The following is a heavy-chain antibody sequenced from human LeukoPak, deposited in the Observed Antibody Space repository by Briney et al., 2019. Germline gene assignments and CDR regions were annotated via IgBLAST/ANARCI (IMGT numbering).Heavy chain of an antibody. J-gene: IGHJ6*02. CDR1: GYTFTSYY. V-gene: IGHV1-46*01. CDR2: TNPSGGST. D-gene: IGHD2-2*01. CDR3: ARGGYCSSTSCYLVDYYYGMDV. Sequence: ASVKVSCKASGYTFTSYYMHWVRQAPGQGLEWMGITNPSGGSTSYAQKFQGRVTMTRDTSTSTVYMELSSLRSEDTAVYYCARGGYCSSTSCYLVDYYYGMDVWGQGTTVTVSS.